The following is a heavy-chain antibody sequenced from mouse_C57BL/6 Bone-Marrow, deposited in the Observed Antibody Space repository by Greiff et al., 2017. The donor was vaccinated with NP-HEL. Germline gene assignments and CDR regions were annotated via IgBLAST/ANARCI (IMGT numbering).Heavy chain of an antibody. CDR3: ARPLITTVVEDYYAMDY. CDR1: GYTFTSYW. CDR2: IDPSDSYT. Sequence: QVQLQQPGAELVMPGASVKLSCKASGYTFTSYWMHWVKQRPGQGLEWIGEIDPSDSYTNYNQKFKGKSTLTVDKSSSTAYMQLSSLTSEDSAVYYCARPLITTVVEDYYAMDYWGQGTSVTVSS. V-gene: IGHV1-69*01. J-gene: IGHJ4*01. D-gene: IGHD1-1*01.